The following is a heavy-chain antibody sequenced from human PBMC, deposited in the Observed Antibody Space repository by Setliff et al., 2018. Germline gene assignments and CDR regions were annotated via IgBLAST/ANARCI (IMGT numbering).Heavy chain of an antibody. CDR3: ARFFSRRDKFLLDY. J-gene: IGHJ4*02. CDR2: IIRSGST. D-gene: IGHD2-21*01. CDR1: GWSFSGYY. Sequence: SETLPLTCAFYGWSFSGYYWSWIRQPPGKRLEWFGEIIRSGSTNYNPSLKSRVTISMDTSKNQFSLKVSSVTAADTAVYYCARFFSRRDKFLLDYWGQGALVTVSS. V-gene: IGHV4-34*12.